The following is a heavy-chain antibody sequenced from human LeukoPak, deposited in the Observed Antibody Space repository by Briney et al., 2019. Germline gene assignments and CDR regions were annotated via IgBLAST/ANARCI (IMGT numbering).Heavy chain of an antibody. Sequence: GGSLRLSCAASGFTFSSYTMNWVRQPPGKGLEWVSNIGTSTTTIYYADSVKGRFTISRDNSKNTLYLQMNSLRAEDTAVYYCAKDELGGNPTPDVWGKGTTVTVSS. J-gene: IGHJ6*04. V-gene: IGHV3-48*01. CDR3: AKDELGGNPTPDV. CDR1: GFTFSSYT. CDR2: IGTSTTTI. D-gene: IGHD4-23*01.